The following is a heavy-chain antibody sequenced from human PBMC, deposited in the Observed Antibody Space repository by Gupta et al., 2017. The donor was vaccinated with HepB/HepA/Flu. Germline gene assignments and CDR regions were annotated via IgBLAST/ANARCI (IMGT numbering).Heavy chain of an antibody. Sequence: YGGSFSGYYWSWIRQPPGKGLEWIGEINHSGSTNYNPSLKSRVTISVDTSKNQFSLQLSSVTAADTAVYYCARGGGGAAAGRRWFDPWGQGTLVTVSS. CDR2: INHSGST. J-gene: IGHJ5*02. CDR3: ARGGGGAAAGRRWFDP. CDR1: GGSFSGYY. D-gene: IGHD6-13*01. V-gene: IGHV4-34*01.